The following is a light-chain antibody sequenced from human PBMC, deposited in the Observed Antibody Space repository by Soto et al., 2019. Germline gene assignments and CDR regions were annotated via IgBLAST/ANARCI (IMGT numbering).Light chain of an antibody. Sequence: QSALTQPASVSGSPGQSITISCTGTSSDIGDYHYVSWYQQHPSKAPKLMIYEVSNRPSGISNRFSGSKSGNRASLTISGLQPEDEADYYCSSYTRSSSLVFGGGTELTVL. CDR3: SSYTRSSSLV. CDR1: SSDIGDYHY. J-gene: IGLJ2*01. CDR2: EVS. V-gene: IGLV2-14*01.